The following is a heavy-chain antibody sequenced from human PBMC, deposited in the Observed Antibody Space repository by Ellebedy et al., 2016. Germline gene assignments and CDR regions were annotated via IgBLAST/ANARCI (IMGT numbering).Heavy chain of an antibody. Sequence: SETLSLTCTVSGGSISSSSYYWGWIRQPPGKGLEWIGSIYYSGSTYYNPSLKSRVTISVDTSKNQFSLKLSSVTAADTAVYYCARAERWLQLGSTFWFDSWGQGTLVTVSS. CDR2: IYYSGST. CDR1: GGSISSSSYY. V-gene: IGHV4-39*07. D-gene: IGHD5-24*01. CDR3: ARAERWLQLGSTFWFDS. J-gene: IGHJ5*01.